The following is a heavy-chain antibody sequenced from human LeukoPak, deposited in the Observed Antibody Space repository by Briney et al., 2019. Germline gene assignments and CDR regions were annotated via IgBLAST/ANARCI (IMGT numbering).Heavy chain of an antibody. V-gene: IGHV4-34*01. Sequence: SETLSPTCAVYGGSFSGYYWSWIRQPPGKGLEWIGEINHSGSTNYNPSLKSRVTISVDTSKNQFSLKLSSVTAADTAVYYCAEGIAVDAFDIWGQGTMVTVSS. J-gene: IGHJ3*02. CDR1: GGSFSGYY. D-gene: IGHD6-19*01. CDR2: INHSGST. CDR3: AEGIAVDAFDI.